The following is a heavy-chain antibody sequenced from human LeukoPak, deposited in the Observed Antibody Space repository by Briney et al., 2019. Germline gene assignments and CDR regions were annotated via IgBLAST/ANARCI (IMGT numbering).Heavy chain of an antibody. V-gene: IGHV3-48*03. D-gene: IGHD3-9*01. J-gene: IGHJ2*01. CDR2: ISSGSTI. Sequence: GGSLRLSCAASGFTFSSYEMNWVRQAPGKGLEWVSYISSGSTIYYADSVKGRFTISRDNAKNSLYLQMNSLRAEDTAVYYCARDSPNYDILTGYPYWYFDLWGRGTLVTVSS. CDR1: GFTFSSYE. CDR3: ARDSPNYDILTGYPYWYFDL.